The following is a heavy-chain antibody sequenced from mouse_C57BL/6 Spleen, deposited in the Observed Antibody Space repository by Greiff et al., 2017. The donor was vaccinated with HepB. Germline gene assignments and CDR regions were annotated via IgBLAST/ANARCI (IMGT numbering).Heavy chain of an antibody. CDR2: IYPRSGNT. J-gene: IGHJ2*01. D-gene: IGHD1-1*01. Sequence: QVQLKESGAELARPGASVKLSCKASGYTFTSYGISWVKQGTGQGLGWIGEIYPRSGNTYYNEKFKGKATLTADKSSSTAYMELRSLTSEDSAVYFCANYYGSSYDFDYWGQGTTLTVSS. CDR3: ANYYGSSYDFDY. CDR1: GYTFTSYG. V-gene: IGHV1-81*01.